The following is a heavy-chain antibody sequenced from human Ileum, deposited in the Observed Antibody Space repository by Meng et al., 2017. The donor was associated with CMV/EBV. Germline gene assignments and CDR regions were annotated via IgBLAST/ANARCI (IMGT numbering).Heavy chain of an antibody. CDR1: RDTLRGEA. V-gene: IGHV1-69*05. CDR3: VRVGRISTSGYDS. D-gene: IGHD2-15*01. Sequence: KASRDTLRGEASSGVRQATGKGMEWRGGVIPIIGKANSEKRFQGEVTITTDESTSTAYMQLSSLRSEDTAIYNCVRVGRISTSGYDSWGQGTLVTVSS. J-gene: IGHJ4*02. CDR2: VIPIIGKA.